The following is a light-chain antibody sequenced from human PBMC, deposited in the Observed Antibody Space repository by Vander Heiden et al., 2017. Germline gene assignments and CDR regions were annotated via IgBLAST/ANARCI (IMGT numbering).Light chain of an antibody. CDR1: QSFLESSNNRQN. J-gene: IGKJ1*01. CDR3: QQYYSYPWT. V-gene: IGKV4-1*01. CDR2: GPS. Sequence: IVMTQSPDPLAVSLGERATFNCKSSQSFLESSNNRQNIAWFQQRPGQPPKLLIYGPSIRESGVPDRFSGSGSGTDFTLTISSLQAEDVAVYYCQQYYSYPWTFGQGTRVEIK.